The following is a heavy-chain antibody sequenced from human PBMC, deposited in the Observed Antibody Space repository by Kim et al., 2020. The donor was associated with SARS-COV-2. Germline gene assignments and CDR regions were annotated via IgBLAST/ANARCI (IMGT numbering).Heavy chain of an antibody. D-gene: IGHD3-10*01. CDR2: ISYDGSNK. V-gene: IGHV3-30-3*01. CDR3: ARDRGSGGLYYYYGMDV. Sequence: GGSLRLSCAASGFTLSSHAMHWVRQAPGKGLEWVAVISYDGSNKNYADSVKGRFTISRDNSKNMLYLQMNSLRAEDTAIYYCARDRGSGGLYYYYGMDVWGQGTTVTVSS. CDR1: GFTLSSHA. J-gene: IGHJ6*02.